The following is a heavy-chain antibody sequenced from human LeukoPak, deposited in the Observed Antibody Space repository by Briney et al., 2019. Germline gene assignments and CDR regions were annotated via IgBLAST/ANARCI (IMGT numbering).Heavy chain of an antibody. CDR3: AKAVVASGWYGY. D-gene: IGHD6-19*01. J-gene: IGHJ4*02. V-gene: IGHV3-23*01. CDR1: GFTFSSYA. Sequence: GGSLRLSCAASGFTFSSYAMSWVRQAPGKGLEWVSAISGSGGSAYYADSVKGRFTISRDNSKNTLYLQMNSLRAEDTAVYYCAKAVVASGWYGYWGQGTLVTVSS. CDR2: ISGSGGSA.